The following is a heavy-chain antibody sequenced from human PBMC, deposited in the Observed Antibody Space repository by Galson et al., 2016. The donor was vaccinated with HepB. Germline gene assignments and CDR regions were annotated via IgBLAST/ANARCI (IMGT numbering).Heavy chain of an antibody. Sequence: SVKVSCKASGYTFTSYYMNWVRQAPGQGLEWMGIINPSGGSTSYAQKFQGRVTMTRDTSTSTVYMELSSLRSEDTAVYYCARDWNYYDSSGSPTGFDYWGQGTLVTVSS. CDR1: GYTFTSYY. CDR3: ARDWNYYDSSGSPTGFDY. CDR2: INPSGGST. V-gene: IGHV1-46*01. J-gene: IGHJ4*02. D-gene: IGHD3-22*01.